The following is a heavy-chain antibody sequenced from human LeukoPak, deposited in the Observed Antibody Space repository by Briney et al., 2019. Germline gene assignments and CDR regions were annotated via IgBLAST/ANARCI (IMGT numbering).Heavy chain of an antibody. D-gene: IGHD3-10*01. CDR3: ARHAGSGSYSYYFDY. Sequence: SETLSLTCTVSGGSISSSSYYWGWIRQPPGKGLEWIGSIYYSGSTYYNPSLKSRVIISVDTSKNQFSLKLSSVTAADTAVYYCARHAGSGSYSYYFDYWGQGTLVTVSS. V-gene: IGHV4-39*01. J-gene: IGHJ4*02. CDR2: IYYSGST. CDR1: GGSISSSSYY.